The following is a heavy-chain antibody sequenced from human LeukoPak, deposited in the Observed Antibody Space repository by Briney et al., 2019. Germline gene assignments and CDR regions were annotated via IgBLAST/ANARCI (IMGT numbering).Heavy chain of an antibody. V-gene: IGHV5-10-1*01. J-gene: IGHJ4*02. CDR3: ARLNKDYYYNSGYPPNFDC. D-gene: IGHD3-22*01. CDR2: IDPSDSYT. Sequence: GESLRISCKGSGYSFTSYWISWVRQMPGKGLEWMGRIDPSDSYTNYSPSFQGHVTISADRSISTAYLQWSSLEASDTAMYYCARLNKDYYYNSGYPPNFDCWGQGTLVTVSS. CDR1: GYSFTSYW.